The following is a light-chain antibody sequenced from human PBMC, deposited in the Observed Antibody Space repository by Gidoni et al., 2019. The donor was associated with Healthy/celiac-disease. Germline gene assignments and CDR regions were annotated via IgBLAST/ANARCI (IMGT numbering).Light chain of an antibody. V-gene: IGKV3-20*01. J-gene: IGKJ2*01. CDR3: QQYGSSPRVYX. CDR1: QSVSSSY. Sequence: EIVLTQSPGTLSLSPGERATLSCRASQSVSSSYLAWYQQKPGQAPRLLIYGASSRATGIPDRFSGSGSGTDFTLTISRLEPEDFAVYYCQQYGSSPRVYXFXQGTKLEIK. CDR2: GAS.